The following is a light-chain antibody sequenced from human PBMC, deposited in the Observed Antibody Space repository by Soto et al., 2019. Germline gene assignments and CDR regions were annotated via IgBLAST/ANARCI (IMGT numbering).Light chain of an antibody. CDR1: SSDVGGYNY. CDR3: SSYTSSSTLEGV. CDR2: DVS. V-gene: IGLV2-14*01. Sequence: QSALTQPASVSGSPGQSITISCTGTSSDVGGYNYVSWYQQHPGKAPKLMIYDVSNRPSGFSNRFSGSQSGNTASLTISGLQAEDEADYYCSSYTSSSTLEGVFGGGTKLTVL. J-gene: IGLJ2*01.